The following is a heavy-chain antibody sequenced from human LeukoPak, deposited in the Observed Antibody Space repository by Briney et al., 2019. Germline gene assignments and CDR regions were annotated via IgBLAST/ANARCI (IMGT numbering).Heavy chain of an antibody. CDR1: GFTFSSYA. V-gene: IGHV3-23*01. D-gene: IGHD2-2*01. Sequence: GGSLRLSCAASGFTFSSYAMSWIRQAPGKGLEWVSAISGSGGSTYYADSVKGRFTISRDNSKNTLYLQMNSLRAEDTAVYYCAKPEDIVVVPAVLTGGSFDYWGQGTLVTVSS. J-gene: IGHJ4*02. CDR3: AKPEDIVVVPAVLTGGSFDY. CDR2: ISGSGGST.